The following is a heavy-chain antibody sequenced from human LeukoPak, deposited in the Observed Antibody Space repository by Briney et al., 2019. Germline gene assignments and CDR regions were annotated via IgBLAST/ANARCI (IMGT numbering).Heavy chain of an antibody. CDR2: INPIFGTV. D-gene: IGHD2-2*01. CDR1: GGTFSSYA. Sequence: SSVDVSGKPSGGTFSSYAINWVRRAAGQGLEGVGRINPIFGTVNYAQEVHGRGTITADKYTSTAYMELSSLRSEDTAVYYCARDLRYCSSTSCYFHYWGQGPLVTVSS. CDR3: ARDLRYCSSTSCYFHY. J-gene: IGHJ4*02. V-gene: IGHV1-69*06.